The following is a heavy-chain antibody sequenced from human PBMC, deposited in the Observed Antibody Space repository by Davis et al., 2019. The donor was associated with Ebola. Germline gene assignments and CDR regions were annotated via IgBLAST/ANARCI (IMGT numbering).Heavy chain of an antibody. D-gene: IGHD3-3*01. CDR3: ARAVFHEVLDY. J-gene: IGHJ4*02. V-gene: IGHV3-30*04. CDR2: VSHSEREK. CDR1: GFTFSNYA. Sequence: PGGSLRLSCAASGFTFSNYAMHWVRQAPGKGLEWVAVVSHSEREKFYGDSVKGRFTISRDNSENTLYLQMNSLTADYTAVYYCARAVFHEVLDYWGQGTPVTVSS.